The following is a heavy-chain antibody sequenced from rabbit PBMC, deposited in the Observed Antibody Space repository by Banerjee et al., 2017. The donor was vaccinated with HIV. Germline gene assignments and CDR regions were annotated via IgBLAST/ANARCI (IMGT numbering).Heavy chain of an antibody. CDR1: GFSFNSSYW. J-gene: IGHJ4*01. D-gene: IGHD1-1*01. CDR3: ARAYSTDSGYPSYFSL. V-gene: IGHV1S45*01. Sequence: QEQLEESGGDLVKPGASLTLTCTASGFSFNSSYWICWVRQAPGKGLEWLACIGAGSSGSTYYASWAKGRFTISKTSSTTVTLQMTSLTAADTATYFCARAYSTDSGYPSYFSLWGQGTLVTVS. CDR2: IGAGSSGST.